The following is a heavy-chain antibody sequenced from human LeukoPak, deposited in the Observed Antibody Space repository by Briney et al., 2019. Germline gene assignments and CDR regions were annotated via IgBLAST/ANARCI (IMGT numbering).Heavy chain of an antibody. CDR3: ASQKGRIAVAVDY. J-gene: IGHJ4*02. Sequence: PGGSLRLSCAASGFTCSSYEMNWVRQAPGKGLEWVSYISSSGSTTYYAASVKGRFTISRDNAKNSLYLQMNSLRVEDTAVYYCASQKGRIAVAVDYWGQGTLVTVSS. D-gene: IGHD6-19*01. CDR1: GFTCSSYE. V-gene: IGHV3-48*03. CDR2: ISSSGSTT.